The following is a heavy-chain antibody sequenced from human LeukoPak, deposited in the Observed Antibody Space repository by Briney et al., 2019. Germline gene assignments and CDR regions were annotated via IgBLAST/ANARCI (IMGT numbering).Heavy chain of an antibody. V-gene: IGHV1-2*02. CDR1: GYTFTDFY. Sequence: ASVKVSCKASGYTFTDFYMHWVRQAPGQGLEWMGCINPNNGGTNYAQKFQGRVTMTRDTSISTAYMELSRLRSDDTAVYYCASSYYDFWSGYYYYYYYMDVWGKGTTVTVSS. CDR3: ASSYYDFWSGYYYYYYYMDV. J-gene: IGHJ6*03. CDR2: INPNNGGT. D-gene: IGHD3-3*01.